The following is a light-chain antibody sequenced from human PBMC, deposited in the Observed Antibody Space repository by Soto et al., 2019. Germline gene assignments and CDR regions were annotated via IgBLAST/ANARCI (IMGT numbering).Light chain of an antibody. CDR3: QQSLSSPPT. Sequence: DIQMTQSPSALSASVGDRVTITCRASRASQTISYYLNWYQKKPGKAPQLLIYAASTLQRGVPSRFSGTESGPDFSLTISSLQPEDFATYYCQQSLSSPPTFGQGTKVELK. CDR2: AAS. V-gene: IGKV1-39*01. J-gene: IGKJ1*01. CDR1: QTISYY.